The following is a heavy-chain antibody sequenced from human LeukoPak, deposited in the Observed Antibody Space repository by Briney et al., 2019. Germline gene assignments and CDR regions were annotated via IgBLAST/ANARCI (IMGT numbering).Heavy chain of an antibody. CDR2: IDWDDDK. D-gene: IGHD2-2*01. V-gene: IGHV2-70*11. Sequence: SGPTLVNPTQTLTLTCTFSGFSLSTSGMFVIWIRQPPGKALEWLARIDWDDDKYYSTSLKTRLTISKDTSKNQVVLTMTNMDPVDTATYYCARNPSNCSSTSCYDYWGQGTLVTVSS. CDR3: ARNPSNCSSTSCYDY. J-gene: IGHJ4*02. CDR1: GFSLSTSGMF.